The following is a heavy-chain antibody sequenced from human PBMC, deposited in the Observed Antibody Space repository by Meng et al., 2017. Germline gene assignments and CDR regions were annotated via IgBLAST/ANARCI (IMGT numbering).Heavy chain of an antibody. D-gene: IGHD1-26*01. CDR2: TKQDGSEK. J-gene: IGHJ4*02. V-gene: IGHV3-7*04. Sequence: GGSLRLSCAASGFTFSSYWMSWVRQAPGKGLEWVADTKQDGSEKYYVDSVKGRYTISRDNDKNTLYLQMNSLRAEDTAVYYCARVEWELLGWYFDYWGQGTLVTVSS. CDR3: ARVEWELLGWYFDY. CDR1: GFTFSSYW.